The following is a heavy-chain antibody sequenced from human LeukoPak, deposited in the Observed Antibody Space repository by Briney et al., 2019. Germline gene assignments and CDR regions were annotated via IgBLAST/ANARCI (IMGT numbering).Heavy chain of an antibody. CDR2: IYHRGST. Sequence: SETLSLTCTVSGYSISNGYYWGWIRQPPGKGLEWVGSIYHRGSTYYNPSLKSRVTISVDTSKNQFSLKLSSVTAADTAVYYCASTMDRQVIDYWGQGTLVTVSS. J-gene: IGHJ4*02. CDR3: ASTMDRQVIDY. V-gene: IGHV4-38-2*02. D-gene: IGHD3-10*01. CDR1: GYSISNGYY.